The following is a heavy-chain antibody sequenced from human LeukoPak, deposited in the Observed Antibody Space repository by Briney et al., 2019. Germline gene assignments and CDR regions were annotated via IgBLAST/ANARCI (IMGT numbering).Heavy chain of an antibody. CDR2: IVARGDAT. CDR1: GFTFRNYG. CDR3: DVTSKLVVVPPTKRWFDP. Sequence: GGSLRLSRAASGFTFRNYGMSWVRQAPGKGLEWVSGIVARGDATYYADSVQGRFTISRDTSKNTLYLQMNSLRREDTAVYYCDVTSKLVVVPPTKRWFDPWGQGTLVTVSS. V-gene: IGHV3-23*01. J-gene: IGHJ5*02. D-gene: IGHD2-2*01.